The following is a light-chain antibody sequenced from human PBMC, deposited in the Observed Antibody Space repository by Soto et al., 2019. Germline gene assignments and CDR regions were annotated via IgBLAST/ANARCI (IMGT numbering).Light chain of an antibody. CDR3: QQVNSYPFT. J-gene: IGKJ3*01. CDR1: QGISSF. CDR2: GAS. Sequence: DIQLTQSPPYLSASVGDRVTIICRACQGISSFLAWYQQKPGRAPKLLVYGASTVERGVPSRFSGSGSGAEFTLTISSLQPEDFATYYCQQVNSYPFTFGPGTRVDIK. V-gene: IGKV1-9*01.